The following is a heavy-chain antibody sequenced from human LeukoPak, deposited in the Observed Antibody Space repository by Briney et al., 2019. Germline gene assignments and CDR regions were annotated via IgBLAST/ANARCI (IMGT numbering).Heavy chain of an antibody. J-gene: IGHJ4*02. CDR3: ARQNQNYDFWSGPFEY. CDR1: GGSISSGSYY. D-gene: IGHD3-3*01. CDR2: IYTSGST. Sequence: SQTLSLTCTVSGGSISSGSYYWSWIRQPAGKGLEWIGRIYTSGSTNYNPSLKSRVTISVDTSKNQFSLKVSSVTAADTAVYYCARQNQNYDFWSGPFEYWGQGTLVTVSS. V-gene: IGHV4-61*02.